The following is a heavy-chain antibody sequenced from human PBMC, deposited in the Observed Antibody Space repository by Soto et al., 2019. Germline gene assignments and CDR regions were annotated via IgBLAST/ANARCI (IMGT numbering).Heavy chain of an antibody. CDR1: GFTFEDYA. CDR2: ISYDGSKT. V-gene: IGHV3-30*19. D-gene: IGHD4-4*01. J-gene: IGHJ4*02. CDR3: ARDRDSSYFPPPYYFDS. Sequence: GGSLRLSCATSGFTFEDYAMHWVRQAPGKGLEWVATISYDGSKTNYADSVRGRFTISRDNSKSTLFLQMDSLRPEDTAVYSCARDRDSSYFPPPYYFDSWGQGTLVTVSS.